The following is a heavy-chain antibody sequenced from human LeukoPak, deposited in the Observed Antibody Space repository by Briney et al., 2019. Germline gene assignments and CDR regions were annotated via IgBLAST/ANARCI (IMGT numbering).Heavy chain of an antibody. D-gene: IGHD2-2*01. CDR3: ASVAGPCRFDP. CDR2: INHSGST. V-gene: IGHV4-34*01. J-gene: IGHJ5*02. CDR1: GGSFSGYY. Sequence: SETLSLTCAVNGGSFSGYYWSWIRQPPGKGLEWIGEINHSGSTNYNPSLKSRVTISVDTSKNQFSLKLSSVTAADTAVYYCASVAGPCRFDPWGQGTLVTVSS.